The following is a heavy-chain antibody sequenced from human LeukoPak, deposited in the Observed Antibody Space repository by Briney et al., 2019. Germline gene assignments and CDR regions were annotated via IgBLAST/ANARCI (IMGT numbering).Heavy chain of an antibody. J-gene: IGHJ3*02. V-gene: IGHV4-4*07. D-gene: IGHD3-22*01. Sequence: SETLSLTCTVSGGSISSYYWSWIRQPAGKGLEWIGRIYTGGSTNYNPSLKSRVTMPVDTSKNQFSLKLSSVTAADTAVYYCARSIGAIGYSNPIGAFDIWGQGTMVTVSS. CDR3: ARSIGAIGYSNPIGAFDI. CDR2: IYTGGST. CDR1: GGSISSYY.